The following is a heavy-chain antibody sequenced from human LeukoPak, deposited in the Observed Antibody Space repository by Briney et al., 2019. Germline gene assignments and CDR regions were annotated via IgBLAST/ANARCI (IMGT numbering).Heavy chain of an antibody. CDR1: GFPFSSYW. Sequence: GGSLRLSYAASGFPFSSYWMHWVRRAPGKGLVWVARIDTDGRSTSYADSVKGRFTISRDNAKNTLYLQMNSLRAEDTAVYYCARLDFGDSIDYWGQGTLVTVSS. J-gene: IGHJ4*02. CDR2: IDTDGRST. D-gene: IGHD4-17*01. CDR3: ARLDFGDSIDY. V-gene: IGHV3-74*01.